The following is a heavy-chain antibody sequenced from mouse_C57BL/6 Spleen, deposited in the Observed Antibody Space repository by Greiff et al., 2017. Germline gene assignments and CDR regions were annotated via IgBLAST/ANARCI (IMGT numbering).Heavy chain of an antibody. V-gene: IGHV1-18*01. CDR2: INPNNGGT. D-gene: IGHD3-2*02. CDR3: ARVRQLRRGGGFAY. J-gene: IGHJ3*01. Sequence: EVQLQQSGPELVKPGASVKIPCKASGYTFTDYNMDWVKQSHGKSLEWIGNINPNNGGTIYNQKFKGKATLTVDKSSSTAYMELRSLTSEDTAVYYWARVRQLRRGGGFAYWGQGTLVTVSA. CDR1: GYTFTDYN.